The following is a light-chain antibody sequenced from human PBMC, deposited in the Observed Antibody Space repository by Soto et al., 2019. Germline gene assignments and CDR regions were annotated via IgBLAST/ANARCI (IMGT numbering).Light chain of an antibody. J-gene: IGKJ1*01. CDR1: QSVSSN. V-gene: IGKV3-15*01. CDR2: GAS. Sequence: ETAMAQSPATLSLSPGERATLSCRASQSVSSNLAWYQQKPGQAPRLLIYGASTRATGIAARFSGSGSGTEFTLTISSLQSEDFAIYYCQQYNNWPRTFGQGTKMEIK. CDR3: QQYNNWPRT.